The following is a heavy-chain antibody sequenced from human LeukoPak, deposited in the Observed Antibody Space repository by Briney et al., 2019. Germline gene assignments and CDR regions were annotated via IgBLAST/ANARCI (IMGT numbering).Heavy chain of an antibody. CDR2: IYYSGST. CDR1: GDSISTYY. D-gene: IGHD3-3*01. J-gene: IGHJ4*02. Sequence: SETLSLTCTVSGDSISTYYWSWIRQPPGKGLEWIGYIYYSGSTNYNPSLKSRVTISVDTSKNQFSLKLSSVTAADTAVYYCARGYDFWSGYLGYWGQGTLVIVSS. CDR3: ARGYDFWSGYLGY. V-gene: IGHV4-59*01.